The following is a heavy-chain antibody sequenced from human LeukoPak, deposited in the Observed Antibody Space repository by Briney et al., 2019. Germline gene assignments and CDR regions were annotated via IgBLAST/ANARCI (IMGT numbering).Heavy chain of an antibody. V-gene: IGHV1-8*01. J-gene: IGHJ5*02. CDR3: SYYDNGGHH. CDR2: MKPSNGNT. D-gene: IGHD3-22*01. Sequence: GASVKVSCKASGYSFMSHDINWLRLATGQGPEWMGWMKPSNGNTGYAQKFQGRVAVTRDTSINTAYMELSSLRPEDTAVYYCSYYDNGGHHWGQGTLVTVSS. CDR1: GYSFMSHD.